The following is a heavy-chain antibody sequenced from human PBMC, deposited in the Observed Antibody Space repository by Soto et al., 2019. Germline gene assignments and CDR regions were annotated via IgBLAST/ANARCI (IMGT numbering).Heavy chain of an antibody. Sequence: PGGSLRLSCAASGFTFSSYSMNWVRQAPGKGLEWVSSISSSSSYIYYADSVKGRFTISRDNAKNSLYLQMNSLRAEDKAVYYCARGGMADCSGGSCHFRLPTWNENWFDPWGQGTLVTVSS. J-gene: IGHJ5*02. D-gene: IGHD2-15*01. CDR3: ARGGMADCSGGSCHFRLPTWNENWFDP. V-gene: IGHV3-21*01. CDR2: ISSSSSYI. CDR1: GFTFSSYS.